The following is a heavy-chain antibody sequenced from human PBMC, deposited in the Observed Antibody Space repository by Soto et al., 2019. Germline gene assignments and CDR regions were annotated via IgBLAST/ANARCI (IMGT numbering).Heavy chain of an antibody. J-gene: IGHJ3*02. CDR2: INHSGST. CDR3: AGPVATQPGGDAFDI. V-gene: IGHV4-34*01. CDR1: GGSFSGYY. D-gene: IGHD5-12*01. Sequence: QVQLQQWGAGLLKPSETLSLTCAVYGGSFSGYYWRWLRQPPGKGLEWIGEINHSGSTNYNPSLKGRVTISVDTSKNQFSMKLSSVTAADTAVYYCAGPVATQPGGDAFDIWGQGTMVTVSS.